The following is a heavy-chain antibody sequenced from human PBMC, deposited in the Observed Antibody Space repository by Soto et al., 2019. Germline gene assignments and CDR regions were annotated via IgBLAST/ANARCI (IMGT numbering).Heavy chain of an antibody. D-gene: IGHD6-13*01. CDR1: GFTFSSFN. V-gene: IGHV3-21*01. Sequence: EVLLVESGGGLVQPGGSLRLSCAASGFTFSSFNMNWVRQAPGQGLEWVSSITTGGEYIFYADSVKGRFTISRYNAKNSVYRQMSSLGVEDTDVYSCAIDRQLIEDWLELLGQGTLATLSS. CDR3: AIDRQLIEDWLEL. CDR2: ITTGGEYI. J-gene: IGHJ5*02.